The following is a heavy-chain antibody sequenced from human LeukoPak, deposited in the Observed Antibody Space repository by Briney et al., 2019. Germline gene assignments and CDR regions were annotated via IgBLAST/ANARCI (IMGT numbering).Heavy chain of an antibody. D-gene: IGHD6-13*01. CDR2: IYYSGST. V-gene: IGHV4-59*01. Sequence: PSETLSLTCTVSGGSISSYYWSWIRQPPGKGLEWIGYIYYSGSTNYNPSLKSRVTISVDTSKNQFSLKLSSVTAAHTAVSYCAGEDSSSWYWGGATFNYFDYWGQGTLVTVSS. J-gene: IGHJ4*02. CDR3: AGEDSSSWYWGGATFNYFDY. CDR1: GGSISSYY.